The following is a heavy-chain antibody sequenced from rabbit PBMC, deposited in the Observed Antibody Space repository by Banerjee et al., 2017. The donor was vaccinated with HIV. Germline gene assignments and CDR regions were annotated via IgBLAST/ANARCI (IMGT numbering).Heavy chain of an antibody. D-gene: IGHD2-1*01. V-gene: IGHV1S45*01. CDR1: GFSFSSYCY. Sequence: QEQLVESGGGLVQPEGSLTLTCTASGFSFSSYCYMCWVRQAPGKGLEWIACIYAGSSGSTYYASWSKGRFTISKTSSTTMTLQMTSLTVADTATYFCARWDTDYFGGDGYNLWGQGTLVTVS. J-gene: IGHJ4*01. CDR2: IYAGSSGST. CDR3: ARWDTDYFGGDGYNL.